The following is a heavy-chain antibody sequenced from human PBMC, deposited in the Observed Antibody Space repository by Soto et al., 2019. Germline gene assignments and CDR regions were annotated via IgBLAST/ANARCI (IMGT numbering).Heavy chain of an antibody. CDR1: GDSVSSSSVT. Sequence: THSLTCAISGDSVSSSSVTSNWIRQSRSRGLEWLGRTYYRSKWYNDYAESVKSRITINPDSSKNQFSLHLNSVTPEDTAVYYCVRLIGNSWLDFWGQGTLVTVSS. D-gene: IGHD1-26*01. V-gene: IGHV6-1*01. CDR2: TYYRSKWYN. CDR3: VRLIGNSWLDF. J-gene: IGHJ5*01.